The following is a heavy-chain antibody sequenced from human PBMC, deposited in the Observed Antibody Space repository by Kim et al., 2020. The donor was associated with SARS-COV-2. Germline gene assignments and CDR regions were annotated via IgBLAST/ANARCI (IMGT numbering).Heavy chain of an antibody. Sequence: ASVKVSCKASGYTFTSYGISWVRQAPGQGLEWMGWISAYNGNTNYAQKLQGRVTMTTDTSTSTAYMELRSLRSDDTAVYYCARDRPSLYPYSSSDYLGQGPLVTVSS. V-gene: IGHV1-18*04. CDR2: ISAYNGNT. CDR3: ARDRPSLYPYSSSDY. D-gene: IGHD6-13*01. J-gene: IGHJ4*02. CDR1: GYTFTSYG.